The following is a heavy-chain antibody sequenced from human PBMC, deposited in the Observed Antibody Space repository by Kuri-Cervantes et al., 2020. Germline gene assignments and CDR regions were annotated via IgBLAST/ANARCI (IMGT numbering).Heavy chain of an antibody. D-gene: IGHD3-16*01. CDR1: GGSISSGGYS. CDR3: ARLPLGTEVYFDY. J-gene: IGHJ4*02. Sequence: SCAVSGGSISSGGYSWSWIRQPPGKGLEWIGYIYHSGSTYYNPSLKSRVTISVDTSKNQFSLKLSSVTAADTAVYYCARLPLGTEVYFDYWGQGTLVTVSS. CDR2: IYHSGST. V-gene: IGHV4-30-2*03.